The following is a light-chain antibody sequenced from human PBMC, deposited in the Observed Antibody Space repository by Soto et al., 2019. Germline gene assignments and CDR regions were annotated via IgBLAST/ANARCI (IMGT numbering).Light chain of an antibody. CDR1: QSVDND. CDR2: DAS. J-gene: IGKJ4*01. Sequence: HSASAVSASIGDRVTITCRASQSVDNDLAWYQQKPGQPPRLLIYDASTRATGIPARFSGSQSGTEFTLTISSLLSEDFAVYSCQQYNNWPLPFGGGTKVDI. V-gene: IGKV3D-15*01. CDR3: QQYNNWPLP.